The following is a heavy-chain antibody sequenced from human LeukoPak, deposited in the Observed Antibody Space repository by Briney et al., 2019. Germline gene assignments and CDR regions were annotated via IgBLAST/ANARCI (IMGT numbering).Heavy chain of an antibody. Sequence: GGSLRLSCAASGFAFSSYAMSWVRQTPGTGLEWVAAISGSTSTILYADSVKGRFTISRDNSENTLYLQMKSLRAEDTAVYYCAKDRCSSSSCYSMDVWGKGTTVTVSS. D-gene: IGHD2-2*02. CDR1: GFAFSSYA. CDR3: AKDRCSSSSCYSMDV. CDR2: ISGSTSTI. J-gene: IGHJ6*04. V-gene: IGHV3-23*01.